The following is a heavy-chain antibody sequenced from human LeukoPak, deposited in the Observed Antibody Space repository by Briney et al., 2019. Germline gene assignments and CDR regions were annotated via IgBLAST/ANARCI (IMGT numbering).Heavy chain of an antibody. Sequence: GGSLRLSCAASGFTVSSNYMSWVRQALGKGLEWVSVIYSGGSTYYADSVKGRFTISRDNSKNTLYLQMNSLRAEDTAVYYCARDKSSGYGMDVWGQGTTVTVSS. J-gene: IGHJ6*02. D-gene: IGHD3-22*01. CDR2: IYSGGST. V-gene: IGHV3-53*01. CDR1: GFTVSSNY. CDR3: ARDKSSGYGMDV.